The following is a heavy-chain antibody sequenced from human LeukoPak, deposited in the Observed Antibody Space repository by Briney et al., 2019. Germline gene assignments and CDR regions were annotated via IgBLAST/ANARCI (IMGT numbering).Heavy chain of an antibody. Sequence: PGGSLRLSCAASGFTFSSYAMHWVSQAPGKGLEWVAVISYDGSNKYYADSVKGRFTISRDNSKNTLYLQMNSLRAEDTAVYYCARDFWGKFLENYYFDYWGQGTLVTVSS. CDR3: ARDFWGKFLENYYFDY. D-gene: IGHD3-3*01. CDR2: ISYDGSNK. V-gene: IGHV3-30*04. CDR1: GFTFSSYA. J-gene: IGHJ4*02.